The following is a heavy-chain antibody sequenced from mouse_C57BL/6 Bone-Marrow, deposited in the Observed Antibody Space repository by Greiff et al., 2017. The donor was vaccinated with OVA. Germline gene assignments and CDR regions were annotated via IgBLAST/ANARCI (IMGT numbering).Heavy chain of an antibody. D-gene: IGHD1-1*01. V-gene: IGHV14-4*01. CDR2: IDPENGDT. J-gene: IGHJ4*01. CDR3: SPVYGSRKDYYAMDY. Sequence: VQLQQSGAELVRPGASVKLSCTASGFNIKDDYMHWVKQRPEQGLEWIGWIDPENGDTEYASKFQGKATITADTSSNTAYLQLSSLTSEDTAVYYCSPVYGSRKDYYAMDYWGQGTSVTVSS. CDR1: GFNIKDDY.